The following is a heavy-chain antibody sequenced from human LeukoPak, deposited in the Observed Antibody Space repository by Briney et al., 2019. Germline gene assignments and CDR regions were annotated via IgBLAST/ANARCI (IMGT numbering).Heavy chain of an antibody. V-gene: IGHV1-18*01. Sequence: ASVKVSCKASDYSFTSYGISWVRQAPGQGLEWMGWISAYNGNTNYAQKLQGRVTVTTDTSTSTAYMELRSLRSDDTAVYYCARAVGATPGDYFDYWGQGTLVTVSS. CDR1: DYSFTSYG. CDR2: ISAYNGNT. J-gene: IGHJ4*02. D-gene: IGHD1-26*01. CDR3: ARAVGATPGDYFDY.